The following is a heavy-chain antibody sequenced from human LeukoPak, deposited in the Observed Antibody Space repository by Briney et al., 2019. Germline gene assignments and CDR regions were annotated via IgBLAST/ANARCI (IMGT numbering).Heavy chain of an antibody. CDR2: INTNTGNT. D-gene: IGHD3-22*01. Sequence: GASVKVSCKASGYTFTSYAMNWVRQAPGQGLEWMGWINTNTGNTTYAQGFTGRFVFSLDTSVSTAYLQISSLKAEDTAVYYCARDGLPGRYYYDSRGYYYEPPTNFDYWGQGTLVTVSS. CDR3: ARDGLPGRYYYDSRGYYYEPPTNFDY. CDR1: GYTFTSYA. V-gene: IGHV7-4-1*02. J-gene: IGHJ4*02.